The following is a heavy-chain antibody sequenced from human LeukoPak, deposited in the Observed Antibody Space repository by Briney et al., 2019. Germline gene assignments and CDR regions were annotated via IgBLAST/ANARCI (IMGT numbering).Heavy chain of an antibody. CDR3: ARIGPILGAAWVDY. CDR1: GGSISSGSYY. Sequence: PSETLSLTCTVSGGSISSGSYYWSWIRQHPGKDLEWIGYIFYSGSTYYNPSLKSRVTISVDTSKNQFSLKLTSVTAADTAVYYCARIGPILGAAWVDYWGQGTLVSVSS. D-gene: IGHD3-3*02. V-gene: IGHV4-31*03. CDR2: IFYSGST. J-gene: IGHJ4*02.